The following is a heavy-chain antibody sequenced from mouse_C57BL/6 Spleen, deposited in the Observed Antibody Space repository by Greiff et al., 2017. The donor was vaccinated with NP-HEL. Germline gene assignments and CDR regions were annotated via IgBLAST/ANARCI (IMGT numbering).Heavy chain of an antibody. J-gene: IGHJ1*03. CDR1: GFTFSDYG. CDR2: ISSGSSTI. V-gene: IGHV5-17*01. Sequence: EVKLVESGGGLVKPGGSLKLSCAASGFTFSDYGMHWVRQAPEKGLEWVAYISSGSSTIYYADTVKGRFTISRDNAKNTLFLQMTRLRSEDTAMYYCARPSSYWYFDVWGTGTTVTVSS. CDR3: ARPSSYWYFDV. D-gene: IGHD1-1*01.